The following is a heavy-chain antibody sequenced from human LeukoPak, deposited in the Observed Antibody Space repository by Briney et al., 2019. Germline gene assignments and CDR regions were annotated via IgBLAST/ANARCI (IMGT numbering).Heavy chain of an antibody. CDR1: GFSFSNAW. CDR3: AKSRVGYDY. CDR2: LTGSGSNT. V-gene: IGHV3-23*01. J-gene: IGHJ4*02. Sequence: GGSLRLSCAASGFSFSNAWMSWVRPAPGRGLEWVSTLTGSGSNTYYADSVKGRFTISRDNSKNTLYLQMNSLRAEDTAVYYCAKSRVGYDYWGQGTLVTVSS. D-gene: IGHD1-26*01.